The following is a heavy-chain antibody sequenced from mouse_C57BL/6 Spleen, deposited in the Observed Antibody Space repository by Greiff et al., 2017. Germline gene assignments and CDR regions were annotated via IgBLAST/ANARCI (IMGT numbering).Heavy chain of an antibody. D-gene: IGHD1-1*01. CDR3: TRGNYYGSSFYYFDY. J-gene: IGHJ2*01. Sequence: EVMLVESGEGLVKPGGSLKLSCAASGFTFSSYAMSWVRQTPEKRLEWVAYISSGGDYIYYADTVKGRFTISRDNARNTLYLQMSSLKSEDTAMYYCTRGNYYGSSFYYFDYWGQGTTLTVSS. V-gene: IGHV5-9-1*02. CDR1: GFTFSSYA. CDR2: ISSGGDYI.